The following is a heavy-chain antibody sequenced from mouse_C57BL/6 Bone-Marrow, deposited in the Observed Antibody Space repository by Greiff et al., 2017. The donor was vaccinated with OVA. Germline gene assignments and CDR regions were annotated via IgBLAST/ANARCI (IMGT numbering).Heavy chain of an antibody. D-gene: IGHD2-4*01. CDR1: GYTFTDYY. Sequence: VQLQQSVPELVKPGASVKISCKASGYTFTDYYMNWVKQSHGKSLEWIGDINPNNGGSSYNQKFKGKATLTVDKSSSTAYMELRSLTSEDSAVYYCARPRYDYDEAWFAYWGQGTLVTVSA. J-gene: IGHJ3*01. V-gene: IGHV1-26*01. CDR2: INPNNGGS. CDR3: ARPRYDYDEAWFAY.